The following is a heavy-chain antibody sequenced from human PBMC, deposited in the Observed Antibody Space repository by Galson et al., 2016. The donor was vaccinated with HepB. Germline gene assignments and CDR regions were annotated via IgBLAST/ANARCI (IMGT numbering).Heavy chain of an antibody. J-gene: IGHJ6*03. CDR2: IWFDGRKK. CDR3: ARDDHVYYYMGV. V-gene: IGHV3-33*01. Sequence: SLRLSCAASGFIFSNYGMHWVRQAPGKGLEWVAIIWFDGRKKYYADSVEGRFTISRDNSNNTSYLQMSSLRAEDTAVYYCARDDHVYYYMGVWGKGTTVTVSS. CDR1: GFIFSNYG. D-gene: IGHD3-10*01.